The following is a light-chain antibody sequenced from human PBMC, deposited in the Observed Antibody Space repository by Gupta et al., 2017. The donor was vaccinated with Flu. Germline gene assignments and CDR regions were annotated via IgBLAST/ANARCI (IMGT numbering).Light chain of an antibody. Sequence: VKLTCTLSSGHSSYAIAWHQQQPEKGPRYLMKLNSDGSHSKGDGIPDRFSGSSSGAERDLTISSLQSEDEADYYCQTWGTGIWVFGGGTKLTVL. CDR2: LNSDGSH. CDR1: SGHSSYA. V-gene: IGLV4-69*01. CDR3: QTWGTGIWV. J-gene: IGLJ3*02.